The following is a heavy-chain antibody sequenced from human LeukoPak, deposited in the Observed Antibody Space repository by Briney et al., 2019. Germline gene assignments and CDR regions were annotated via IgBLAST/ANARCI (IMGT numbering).Heavy chain of an antibody. V-gene: IGHV3-23*01. J-gene: IGHJ4*02. CDR2: IGGSGGST. CDR3: AKDRSGYEGGGFDY. D-gene: IGHD5-12*01. CDR1: GFTFSSYA. Sequence: GGSLRLSCAASGFTFSSYAMSWVRQAPGMGLEWVSAIGGSGGSTYYADSVKGRFTISRDNSKNTLYLQMNSLRAEDTAVYYCAKDRSGYEGGGFDYWGQGTLVTVSS.